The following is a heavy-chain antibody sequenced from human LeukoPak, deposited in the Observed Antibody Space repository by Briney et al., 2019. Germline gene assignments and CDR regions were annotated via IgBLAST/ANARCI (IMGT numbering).Heavy chain of an antibody. CDR3: ARGGASYDFWSGYYISWFDY. Sequence: SETLSLTCTVSGGSISSYYWSWIRQPPGKGLEWIGEINHSGSTNYNPSLKSRVTISVDTSKNQFSLKLSSVTAADTAVYYCARGGASYDFWSGYYISWFDYWGQGTLVTVSS. J-gene: IGHJ4*02. V-gene: IGHV4-34*01. CDR1: GGSISSYY. CDR2: INHSGST. D-gene: IGHD3-3*01.